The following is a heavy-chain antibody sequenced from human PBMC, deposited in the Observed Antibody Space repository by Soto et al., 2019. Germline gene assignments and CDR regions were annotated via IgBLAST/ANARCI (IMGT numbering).Heavy chain of an antibody. CDR1: GGSFSGYY. V-gene: IGHV4-34*01. CDR2: INHSGST. CDR3: ARAAAAGTLR. J-gene: IGHJ4*02. D-gene: IGHD6-13*01. Sequence: QVQLQQWGAGLLKPSETLSLTCAVYGGSFSGYYWSWIRQPPGKGLEWIGEINHSGSTNYNPSLKSRVTISVDTSKSQFSLKLSSVTAADTAVYYCARAAAAGTLRWGQGTLVTVSS.